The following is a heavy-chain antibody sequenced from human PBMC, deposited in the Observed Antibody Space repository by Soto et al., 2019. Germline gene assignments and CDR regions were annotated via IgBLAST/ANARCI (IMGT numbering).Heavy chain of an antibody. CDR2: ITSSSGHI. CDR3: VRERGLSSFYGMDV. V-gene: IGHV3-21*02. J-gene: IGHJ6*02. D-gene: IGHD3-10*01. CDR1: GFTLTTYT. Sequence: EVQLVESGGGLVKPGGSLRLSCEASGFTLTTYTMNWVRQASGKGLEWVSSITSSSGHIYYADSVKGRFTISRDNARNSLYLQMNSLRAEDTAVYYCVRERGLSSFYGMDVWGQETTVTVSS.